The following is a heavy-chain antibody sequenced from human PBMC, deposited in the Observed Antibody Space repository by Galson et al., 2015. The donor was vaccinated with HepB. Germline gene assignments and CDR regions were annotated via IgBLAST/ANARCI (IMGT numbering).Heavy chain of an antibody. J-gene: IGHJ6*02. CDR2: IKSNTDGGTT. D-gene: IGHD3-3*01. Sequence: SLRLSCAASGFTFSNAWMSWVRQAPGKGLEWVGRIKSNTDGGTTDYAAPVKGRFTISRDDSKNTLYLQMNSLKTEDTAVYYCTGQRITIFGVVQRRSRMDVWGQGTTVTVSS. V-gene: IGHV3-15*01. CDR3: TGQRITIFGVVQRRSRMDV. CDR1: GFTFSNAW.